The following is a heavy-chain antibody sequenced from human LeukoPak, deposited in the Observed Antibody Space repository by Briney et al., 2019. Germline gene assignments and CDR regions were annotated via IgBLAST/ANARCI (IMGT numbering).Heavy chain of an antibody. Sequence: SETLSLTCAVYGGSFSGYYWSWIRQPPGKGLEWIGEINHSGSTNYNPSLKSRVTISVDTSKNQFSLKLSSVTAADTAVYYCAREKWESGLRAFDFWGQGTKVTVSS. CDR1: GGSFSGYY. D-gene: IGHD1-26*01. J-gene: IGHJ3*01. CDR2: INHSGST. CDR3: AREKWESGLRAFDF. V-gene: IGHV4-34*01.